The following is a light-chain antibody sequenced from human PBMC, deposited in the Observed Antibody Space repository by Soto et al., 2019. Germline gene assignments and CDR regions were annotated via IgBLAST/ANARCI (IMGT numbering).Light chain of an antibody. J-gene: IGKJ1*01. CDR1: QSISSW. Sequence: DIQLTQSPSNLSASVGDRVTITCRASQSISSWVAWYKKKSGKAPKLLIDDASSLISGVPSRFSGSGSGTDFTLTISCLQSEDVATYYCQQYYSYPRTFGQGTKVDIK. CDR3: QQYYSYPRT. V-gene: IGKV1-5*01. CDR2: DAS.